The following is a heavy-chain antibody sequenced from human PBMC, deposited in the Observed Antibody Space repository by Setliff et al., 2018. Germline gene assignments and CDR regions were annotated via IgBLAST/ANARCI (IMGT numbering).Heavy chain of an antibody. Sequence: SETLSLTCTVSGGSISSHYWSWIRQPPGKGLEWIGYIYYSGSTNYNPSLKSRVTISVDTSKNQFSLNLSSVTAADTAVYYCARGKSVTASNWFDPWGQGTLVTVSS. J-gene: IGHJ5*02. CDR3: ARGKSVTASNWFDP. CDR2: IYYSGST. D-gene: IGHD5-18*01. V-gene: IGHV4-59*08. CDR1: GGSISSHY.